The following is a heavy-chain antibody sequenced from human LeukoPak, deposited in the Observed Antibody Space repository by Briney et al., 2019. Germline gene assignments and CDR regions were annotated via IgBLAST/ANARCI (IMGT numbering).Heavy chain of an antibody. Sequence: GASVKVSCKASGYTFTSYGISWVRQAPGQGLEWMGWINTNTGNPTYAQGFTGRFVFSLDTSVSTAYLQISSLKAEDTTVYYCARDSVDSGYDNFDYWGQGTLVTVSS. CDR3: ARDSVDSGYDNFDY. CDR2: INTNTGNP. V-gene: IGHV7-4-1*02. J-gene: IGHJ4*02. CDR1: GYTFTSYG. D-gene: IGHD5-12*01.